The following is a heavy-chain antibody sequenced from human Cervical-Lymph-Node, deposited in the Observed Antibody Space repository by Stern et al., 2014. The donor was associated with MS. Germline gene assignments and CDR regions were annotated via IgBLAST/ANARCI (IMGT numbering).Heavy chain of an antibody. J-gene: IGHJ4*02. CDR3: SRDADGYSLVFGY. CDR1: GGSIRNAEYY. Sequence: VQLEESGPGLVKPSQTLSLTCAVTGGSIRNAEYYWSWIRQSPGKGLEWIGYIHNSGTTSSKPSLRSRLTMSVDTSKNQFSLKLRSVTAADTAVYYCSRDADGYSLVFGYWGRGTLVTVSS. D-gene: IGHD1-26*01. CDR2: IHNSGTT. V-gene: IGHV4-30-4*01.